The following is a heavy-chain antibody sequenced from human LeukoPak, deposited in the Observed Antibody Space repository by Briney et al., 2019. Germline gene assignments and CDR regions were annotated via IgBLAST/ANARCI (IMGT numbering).Heavy chain of an antibody. CDR2: ISAYNGNT. V-gene: IGHV1-18*01. J-gene: IGHJ4*02. Sequence: GASVKVSCKASGYTITSYGISWVRQAPGQGLEWMGWISAYNGNTNYAQKLQGRVTMTTDTSTSTAYMELRSLRSDDTAVYYCAKKLDSSGWNGLYFDYWGQGTPVTVSS. CDR1: GYTITSYG. CDR3: AKKLDSSGWNGLYFDY. D-gene: IGHD6-19*01.